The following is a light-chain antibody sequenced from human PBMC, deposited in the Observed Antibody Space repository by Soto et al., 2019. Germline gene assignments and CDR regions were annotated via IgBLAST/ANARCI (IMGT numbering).Light chain of an antibody. J-gene: IGKJ5*01. CDR2: AAS. Sequence: DIQLTQSPSFLSASVGDRVTITCRASQGISSYLAWYQQKPGKAPKLLIYAASILKSGLPSRFSGSGSGTEFTLTISSLQPEDFATYYCQQLNSYPQAFGQGKRLEIK. CDR3: QQLNSYPQA. CDR1: QGISSY. V-gene: IGKV1-9*01.